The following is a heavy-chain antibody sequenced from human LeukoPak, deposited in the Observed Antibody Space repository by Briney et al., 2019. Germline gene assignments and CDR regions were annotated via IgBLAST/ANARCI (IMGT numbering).Heavy chain of an antibody. CDR3: ARASPVAYYYYFMDV. J-gene: IGHJ6*03. CDR2: IYTSGSI. V-gene: IGHV4-61*02. CDR1: GGSISSGTYY. Sequence: SETLSLTCTVSGGSISSGTYYWNWVRQPAGKGLEWIGRIYTSGSINYNPSLNSRASISVDMSKNQFSLKLGSVTAADTAVYFCARASPVAYYYYFMDVWGNGTTVTISS.